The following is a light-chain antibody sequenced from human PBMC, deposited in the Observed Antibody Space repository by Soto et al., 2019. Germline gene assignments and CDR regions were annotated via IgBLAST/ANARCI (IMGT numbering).Light chain of an antibody. CDR1: QSVSSSY. CDR2: GAS. CDR3: QQYGSSTSIT. Sequence: EIVLTQSPGTLSLSPGERATLSCRASQSVSSSYLAWYQQKPGQAPRLLIYGASSRATGNPDRFSGSGSGTDFTIAISRLEPEDFAVYYCQQYGSSTSITFGQGTRLEIK. J-gene: IGKJ5*01. V-gene: IGKV3-20*01.